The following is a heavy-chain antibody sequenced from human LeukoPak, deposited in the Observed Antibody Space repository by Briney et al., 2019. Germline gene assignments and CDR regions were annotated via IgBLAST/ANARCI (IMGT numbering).Heavy chain of an antibody. V-gene: IGHV4-61*02. Sequence: PSQTLSLTCTVSGGSISSGSYYWSWIRQPAGKGLEWIGRIYTSGSTNYNPSLKSRVTISVDTSKNQFSLKLSSVTAADTAVYYCAREVPIFGVVIIGWFDPWGQGTLVTASS. CDR3: AREVPIFGVVIIGWFDP. CDR2: IYTSGST. J-gene: IGHJ5*02. D-gene: IGHD3-3*01. CDR1: GGSISSGSYY.